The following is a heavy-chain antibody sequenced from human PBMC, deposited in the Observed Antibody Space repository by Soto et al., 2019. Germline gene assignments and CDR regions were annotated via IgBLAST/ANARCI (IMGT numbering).Heavy chain of an antibody. V-gene: IGHV1-8*01. CDR3: TRNPSYDTSGPLHYYYVMDI. CDR2: MNPNSGNT. J-gene: IGHJ6*02. D-gene: IGHD3-22*01. CDR1: GYIFTSYD. Sequence: QVQLVQSGTEVKKPGASVKVSCKASGYIFTSYDVNWVRQAPGQGLEWMGWMNPNSGNTGYVQKFQGRVTMTRDTSISTAYMELSSLRSEDTAVYYCTRNPSYDTSGPLHYYYVMDIWCQVTTVTVSS.